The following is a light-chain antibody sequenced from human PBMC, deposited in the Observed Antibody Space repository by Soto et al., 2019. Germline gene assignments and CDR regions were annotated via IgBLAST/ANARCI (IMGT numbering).Light chain of an antibody. Sequence: DIQMTQSPYTLSASVGERVTITCRASQSISSWLAWYQQKPGKAPKVLISKASTLQSGVPSRFSGSRSATEFTLTVSSLQPDDFATYYCQQYHSYPYTFGQGTKLEIE. CDR3: QQYHSYPYT. CDR2: KAS. CDR1: QSISSW. V-gene: IGKV1-5*03. J-gene: IGKJ2*01.